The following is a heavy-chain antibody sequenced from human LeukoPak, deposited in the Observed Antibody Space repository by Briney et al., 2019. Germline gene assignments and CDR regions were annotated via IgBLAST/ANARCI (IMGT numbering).Heavy chain of an antibody. Sequence: SETLSLTCTVSGGSISNYYGSWIRHPPGKGLEWSGYIYYSGSTNYNPYLKSRVTISVDTSKNQFSLKLSSVTAADPAVYYCARGPHYYYGMDVWGQGTTVTVSS. CDR2: IYYSGST. J-gene: IGHJ6*02. CDR1: GGSISNYY. V-gene: IGHV4-59*01. CDR3: ARGPHYYYGMDV.